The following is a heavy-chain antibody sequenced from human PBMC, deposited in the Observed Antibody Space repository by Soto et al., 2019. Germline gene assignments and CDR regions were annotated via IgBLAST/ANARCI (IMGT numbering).Heavy chain of an antibody. Sequence: QVQLVESGGGVVQPGRSLRLSCAASGFTFSSYGMHWVRQAPGKGLEWVAVIWYDGSNKYYADSVKGRFTISRDNSKNTLYLQMNSLRAEDTAVYYCARDGYDSSGAFDYWGQGTLVTVSS. D-gene: IGHD3-22*01. CDR2: IWYDGSNK. CDR3: ARDGYDSSGAFDY. V-gene: IGHV3-33*01. CDR1: GFTFSSYG. J-gene: IGHJ4*02.